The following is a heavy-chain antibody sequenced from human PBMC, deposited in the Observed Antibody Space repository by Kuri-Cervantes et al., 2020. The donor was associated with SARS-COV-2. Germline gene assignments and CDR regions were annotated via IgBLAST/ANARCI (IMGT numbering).Heavy chain of an antibody. J-gene: IGHJ5*02. CDR1: GFTFSDYY. CDR2: ISSSGSTI. D-gene: IGHD6-13*01. V-gene: IGHV3-11*01. Sequence: GGSLRLSCAASGFTFSDYYMSWIRQAPGKGLEWVSYISSSGSTIYYADSVKGRFTISRDNAKNSLYLQMNSLRAEDTAVYYCAREPSPSIIVAANVPWGQGTLVTVSS. CDR3: AREPSPSIIVAANVP.